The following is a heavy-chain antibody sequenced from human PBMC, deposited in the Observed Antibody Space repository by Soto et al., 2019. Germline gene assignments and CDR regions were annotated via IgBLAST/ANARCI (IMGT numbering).Heavy chain of an antibody. Sequence: QVQLVQSGAEEKKPGASVKVSCKASGYTFTSYAMHWVRQAPGQRLEWMGWINAGNGNTKYSQKFQGRVTITRDTAASTAYMELSSLRSEDTAVYYYAMSIVVVTALDYWGQGTLVTVS. V-gene: IGHV1-3*05. D-gene: IGHD2-21*02. CDR3: AMSIVVVTALDY. CDR2: INAGNGNT. J-gene: IGHJ4*02. CDR1: GYTFTSYA.